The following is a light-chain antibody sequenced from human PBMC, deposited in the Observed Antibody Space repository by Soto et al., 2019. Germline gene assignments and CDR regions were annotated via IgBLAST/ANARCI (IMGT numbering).Light chain of an antibody. CDR2: WAS. J-gene: IGKJ5*01. CDR3: QHYYTTPIT. V-gene: IGKV4-1*01. CDR1: QNILYHSNNKNF. Sequence: DIVMTQSPDSLAVSLGERATINCKSSQNILYHSNNKNFLAWYQHKPGQPPKLLIYWASTRESGVPDRFSGSGSGTDFTLTISSLQAEDVAVYYCQHYYTTPITFGQGTRLEIK.